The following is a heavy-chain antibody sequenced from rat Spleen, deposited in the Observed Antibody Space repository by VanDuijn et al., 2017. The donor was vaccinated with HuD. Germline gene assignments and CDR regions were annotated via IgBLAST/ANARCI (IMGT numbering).Heavy chain of an antibody. J-gene: IGHJ2*01. V-gene: IGHV2S63*01. CDR3: ARSDFSSPYYFDY. D-gene: IGHD1-2*01. Sequence: VQLEESGPGLVQPSQTLSLTCTVSGFSLSNSGVFWVRQPPGKGLEWLGVKWSGGSTACNSALKSRLSISRDTSKSQVFLKMNNLQTEDTAMYFCARSDFSSPYYFDYWGQGVMVTVSS. CDR2: KWSGGST. CDR1: GFSLSNSG.